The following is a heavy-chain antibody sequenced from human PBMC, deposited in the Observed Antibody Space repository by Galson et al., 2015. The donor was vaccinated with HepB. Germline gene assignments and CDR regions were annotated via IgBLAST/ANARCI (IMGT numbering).Heavy chain of an antibody. CDR2: IYSGGST. D-gene: IGHD6-13*01. CDR1: GFTVSSNY. V-gene: IGHV3-53*01. Sequence: SLRLSCAASGFTVSSNYMSWVRQAPGKGLEWVSVIYSGGSTYYADSVKGRFTISRDNSKNTRYLQMNSLRAEDTAVYYCARGGYSSSWYLVYFQHWGQGTLVTVSS. CDR3: ARGGYSSSWYLVYFQH. J-gene: IGHJ1*01.